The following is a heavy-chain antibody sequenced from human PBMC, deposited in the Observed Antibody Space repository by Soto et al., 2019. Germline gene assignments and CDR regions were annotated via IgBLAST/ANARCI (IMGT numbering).Heavy chain of an antibody. CDR2: ISGSGGST. D-gene: IGHD4-17*01. CDR3: AKNKPTVTWWAEYYFDC. Sequence: WGSLRLSCSASGFTFSSYAMSWCRQAPGKALEWVPAISGSGGSTYYADSVKGRFTISRDNSKNTLYLQMNSLRAEDTAVYYCAKNKPTVTWWAEYYFDCWGQGSLVTVSS. V-gene: IGHV3-23*01. J-gene: IGHJ4*02. CDR1: GFTFSSYA.